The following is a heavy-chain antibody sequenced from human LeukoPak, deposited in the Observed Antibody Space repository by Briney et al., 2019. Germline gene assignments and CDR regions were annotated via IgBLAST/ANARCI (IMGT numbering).Heavy chain of an antibody. Sequence: GGSLRLSCAASGFTLSSYAMHSVRQAPGKGLEYVSAISSNGGSTYYANSVKGRFTISRDNSKNTLYLQMGSLRAEDMAVYYCARDGGCSSTSCLPFDYWGQGTLVTVSS. CDR3: ARDGGCSSTSCLPFDY. V-gene: IGHV3-64*01. J-gene: IGHJ4*02. CDR1: GFTLSSYA. D-gene: IGHD2-2*01. CDR2: ISSNGGST.